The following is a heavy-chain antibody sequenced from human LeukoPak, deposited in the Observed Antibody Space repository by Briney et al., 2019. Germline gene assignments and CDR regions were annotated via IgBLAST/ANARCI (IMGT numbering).Heavy chain of an antibody. J-gene: IGHJ6*02. D-gene: IGHD6-6*01. CDR2: IDAGNGNT. Sequence: ASVKVSCKASGYTFTGYYMHWVRQAPGQRLEWMGWIDAGNGNTKYSQKFQGRVTITRDTSASTAYMELSSLRSEDTAVYYCARMGALEYSSSSGYYGMDVWGQGTTVTVSS. V-gene: IGHV1-3*01. CDR1: GYTFTGYY. CDR3: ARMGALEYSSSSGYYGMDV.